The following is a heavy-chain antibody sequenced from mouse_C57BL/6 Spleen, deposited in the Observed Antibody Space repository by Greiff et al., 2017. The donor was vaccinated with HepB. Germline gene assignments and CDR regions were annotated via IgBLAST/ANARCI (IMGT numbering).Heavy chain of an antibody. J-gene: IGHJ3*01. V-gene: IGHV3-6*01. CDR1: GYSITSGYY. Sequence: EVQLQQSGPGLVKPSQSLSLTCSVTGYSITSGYYWNWIRQFPGNKLEWMGYISYDGSNNYNPSLKNRISITRDTSKNQFFLKLNSVTTEDTATYYCARGLYYSNYETWFAYWGQGTLVTVSA. CDR3: ARGLYYSNYETWFAY. CDR2: ISYDGSN. D-gene: IGHD2-5*01.